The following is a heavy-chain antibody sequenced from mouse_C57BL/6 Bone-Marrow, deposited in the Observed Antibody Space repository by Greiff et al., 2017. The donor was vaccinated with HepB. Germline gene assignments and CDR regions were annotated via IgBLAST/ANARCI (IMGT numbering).Heavy chain of an antibody. CDR1: GFNIKDDY. J-gene: IGHJ2*01. Sequence: EVKLMESGAELVRPGASVKLSCTASGFNIKDDYMHWVKQRPEQGLEWIGWIDPENGDTEYASKFQGKATITADTSSNTAYLQLSSLTSEDTAVYYCTAPYYYGYYFDYWGQGTTLTVSS. CDR3: TAPYYYGYYFDY. CDR2: IDPENGDT. V-gene: IGHV14-4*01. D-gene: IGHD1-1*01.